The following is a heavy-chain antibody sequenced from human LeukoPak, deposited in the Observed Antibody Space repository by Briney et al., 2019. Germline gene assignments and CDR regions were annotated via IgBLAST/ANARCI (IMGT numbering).Heavy chain of an antibody. CDR3: ARKPIFASGRHWYYFDN. CDR1: GGSIRASNW. Sequence: SETLSLTCAVSGGSIRASNWWSWVRQPPGKGLEWIGEIYHGGTTSYNPSLKSRVTISVDTSKNQFSLKLNSVTAADTAIYYCARKPIFASGRHWYYFDNWGQGTLVTVSS. J-gene: IGHJ4*02. V-gene: IGHV4-4*02. D-gene: IGHD3-10*01. CDR2: IYHGGTT.